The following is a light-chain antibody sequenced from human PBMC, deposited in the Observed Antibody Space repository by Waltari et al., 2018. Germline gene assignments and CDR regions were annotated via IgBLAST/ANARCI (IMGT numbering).Light chain of an antibody. V-gene: IGLV3-21*02. J-gene: IGLJ1*01. CDR1: HLRRTS. CDR3: QVWDRSSDYV. CDR2: DVS. Sequence: SSLLTQPPSVSLAPGQSATLTRRGDHLRRTSVHWYQQKPGQAPVQGVYDVSDRPSGIPERFSGSNSGNTATLTISRVEAGDEADYYCQVWDRSSDYVFGSGTKVTVL.